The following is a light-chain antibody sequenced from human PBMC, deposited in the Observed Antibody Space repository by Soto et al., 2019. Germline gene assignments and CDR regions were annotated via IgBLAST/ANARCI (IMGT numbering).Light chain of an antibody. CDR3: SSFTTSSTYV. CDR1: SSDVGSYNR. V-gene: IGLV2-18*02. J-gene: IGLJ1*01. Sequence: QSALTQPPSVSGSPGQSVAISCTGTSSDVGSYNRVSWYQQPPGTAPKLMIYDVSSRPSEVPDRFSGSKSGNTASLTISGLRAEDEADYYCSSFTTSSTYVFGTGTKVTVL. CDR2: DVS.